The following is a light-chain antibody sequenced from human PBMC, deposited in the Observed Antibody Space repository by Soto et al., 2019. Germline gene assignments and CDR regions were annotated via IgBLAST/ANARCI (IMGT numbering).Light chain of an antibody. J-gene: IGKJ4*01. Sequence: DIQMTQSPSSLSPSVGGRVTITCRASQDINNFLAWFQQNPGKAPKPLIYSASSLQDGVPSRFSGSGSGTHFTLTISSLQPEDFATYFCLQYDRFPATFGGGNRVHIE. CDR1: QDINNF. V-gene: IGKV1-16*01. CDR3: LQYDRFPAT. CDR2: SAS.